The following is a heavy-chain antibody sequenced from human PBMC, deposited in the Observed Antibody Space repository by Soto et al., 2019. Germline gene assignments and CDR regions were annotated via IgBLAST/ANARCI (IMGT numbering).Heavy chain of an antibody. D-gene: IGHD3-10*01. J-gene: IGHJ4*02. CDR1: GGSISSGGYY. Sequence: SETLSLTCTVSGGSISSGGYYWSWIRQHPGKGLEWIGYIYYSGSTYYNPSLKSRVTISVDTSKNQFSLKLSSVTAADTAVYYCARDVYGSGSYLLWGQGTLDTVSS. V-gene: IGHV4-31*03. CDR2: IYYSGST. CDR3: ARDVYGSGSYLL.